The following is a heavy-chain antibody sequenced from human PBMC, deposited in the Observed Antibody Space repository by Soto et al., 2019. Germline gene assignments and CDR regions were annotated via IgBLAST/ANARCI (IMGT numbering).Heavy chain of an antibody. J-gene: IGHJ4*02. Sequence: VQLLESGGGLVQPGGSLRLSCAASGFTFSSYAMSWVRQAPGKGLEWVSALRGSGGSTYYADSVKGRFTIARDTSKNTLYLQMNSLRAEDTAVYYCAKARWGLTDIVVVVAAYCDSWGQGTLVTVSS. CDR1: GFTFSSYA. D-gene: IGHD2-15*01. CDR2: LRGSGGST. CDR3: AKARWGLTDIVVVVAAYCDS. V-gene: IGHV3-23*01.